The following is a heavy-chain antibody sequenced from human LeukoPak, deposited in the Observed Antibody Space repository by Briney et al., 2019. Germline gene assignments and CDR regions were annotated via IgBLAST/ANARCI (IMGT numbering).Heavy chain of an antibody. CDR3: ARVGGTNYYYYGLDV. Sequence: SETLSLTCTVSGGSISSYYWSWIRQPPGKGLEWIGYIYYSGSTNYNPSLKSRVTISVDTSKNQFSLKLSSVTAADAAVYYCARVGGTNYYYYGLDVWGQGTTVTVSS. V-gene: IGHV4-59*01. CDR2: IYYSGST. J-gene: IGHJ6*02. D-gene: IGHD3-16*01. CDR1: GGSISSYY.